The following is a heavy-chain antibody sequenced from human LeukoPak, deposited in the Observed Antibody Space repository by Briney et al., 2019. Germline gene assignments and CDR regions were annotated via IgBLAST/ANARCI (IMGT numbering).Heavy chain of an antibody. CDR1: GGSISSSNW. Sequence: SETLSLTCAVSGGSISSSNWWSWVRQPSGKGLEWIGEIYHSGSTNYNPSLKSRVTISVDKSKNQFSLKLSSVTAADTAVYYCARDLTIFGVVTQNYYYYGMDVWGQGTTVTVSS. CDR2: IYHSGST. V-gene: IGHV4-4*02. J-gene: IGHJ6*02. CDR3: ARDLTIFGVVTQNYYYYGMDV. D-gene: IGHD3-3*01.